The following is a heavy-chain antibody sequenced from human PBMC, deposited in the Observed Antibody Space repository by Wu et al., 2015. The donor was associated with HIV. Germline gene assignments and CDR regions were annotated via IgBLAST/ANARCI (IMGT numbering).Heavy chain of an antibody. CDR1: GYNFTNYA. D-gene: IGHD5-24*01. Sequence: QVQLVQSGGEVKRPGASVKVSCQASGYNFTNYAVNWVRQAPGQGLQWMGWITTYNVNTKYAHDFQGRVTLTTDTSTSTAYMDLSSLRSEDTAVYYCARDVEMATIHSYHYAMDVVGPRDHGHRSP. J-gene: IGHJ6*02. CDR3: ARDVEMATIHSYHYAMDV. V-gene: IGHV1-18*01. CDR2: ITTYNVNT.